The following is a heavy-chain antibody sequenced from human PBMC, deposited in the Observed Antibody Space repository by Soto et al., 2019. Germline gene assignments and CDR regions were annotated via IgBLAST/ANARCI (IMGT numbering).Heavy chain of an antibody. CDR3: ATDRGRGQWLEDEYEYNWFDP. V-gene: IGHV3-33*01. J-gene: IGHJ5*02. Sequence: QPGGSLRLSCAASGFTFSSYGMHWVRQAPGKGLEWVAVIWYDGSNKYYADSVKGRFTISRDNSKNTLYLQMNSLRAEDTAVYYCATDRGRGQWLEDEYEYNWFDPWGQGTRGTVSS. D-gene: IGHD6-19*01. CDR2: IWYDGSNK. CDR1: GFTFSSYG.